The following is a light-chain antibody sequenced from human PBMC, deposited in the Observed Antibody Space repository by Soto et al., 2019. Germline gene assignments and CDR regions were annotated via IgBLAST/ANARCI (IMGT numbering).Light chain of an antibody. CDR2: SNS. CDR1: SSNIGRNT. CDR3: SSYAGGNNWV. Sequence: QSVLTQPPSASGTPGQRVTISCFGSSSNIGRNTVNWYQQLPGTAPKLLIYSNSQRPSGVPVRFSGSKSGTSASLAISGLQSEDESDYYCSSYAGGNNWVFGGGTKLTVL. V-gene: IGLV1-44*01. J-gene: IGLJ3*02.